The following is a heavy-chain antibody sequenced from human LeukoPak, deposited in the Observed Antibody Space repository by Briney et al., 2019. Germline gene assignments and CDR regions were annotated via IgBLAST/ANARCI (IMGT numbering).Heavy chain of an antibody. CDR1: GYTFTGYY. J-gene: IGHJ4*02. CDR3: ARVKDSSGPWGLKGGYYFDY. V-gene: IGHV1-2*02. D-gene: IGHD3-22*01. CDR2: INPNSGGT. Sequence: ASVKVSCKASGYTFTGYYMHWVRPAPGQGLEWMGWINPNSGGTNYAQKFQGRVTMTRDTSISTAYMELSRLRSDDTAVYYCARVKDSSGPWGLKGGYYFDYWGQGTLVTVSS.